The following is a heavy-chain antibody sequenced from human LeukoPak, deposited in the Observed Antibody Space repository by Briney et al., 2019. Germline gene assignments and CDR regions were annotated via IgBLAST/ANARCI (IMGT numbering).Heavy chain of an antibody. CDR1: GGSISSYY. V-gene: IGHV4-59*01. CDR3: ARGTYIVGLRSPSYGMDV. CDR2: IYYSGST. D-gene: IGHD1-26*01. J-gene: IGHJ6*02. Sequence: PSETLSLTCTVSGGSISSYYWSWIRQPPGKGLEWIGYIYYSGSTNYNPSLKSRVTISVDTSKNQFSLKLSSVTAADTAVYYCARGTYIVGLRSPSYGMDVWGQGTTVTVSS.